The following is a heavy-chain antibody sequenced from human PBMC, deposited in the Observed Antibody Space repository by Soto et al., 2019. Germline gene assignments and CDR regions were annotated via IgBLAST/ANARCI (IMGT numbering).Heavy chain of an antibody. V-gene: IGHV3-7*01. D-gene: IGHD2-2*01. CDR2: IKQDGSEK. J-gene: IGHJ4*02. CDR1: GFTFNDYW. CDR3: AREDIIFIPGVFDF. Sequence: PGGSLRLSCVASGFTFNDYWLSWVRQAPGKGLEWVANIKQDGSEKFYINSVKGRFTISRDNAKSSLYLQMNSLRAEDTALYFCAREDIIFIPGVFDFWGQGT.